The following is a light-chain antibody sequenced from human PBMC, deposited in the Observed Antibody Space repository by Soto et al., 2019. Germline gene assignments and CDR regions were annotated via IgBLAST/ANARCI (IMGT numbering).Light chain of an antibody. CDR2: EVN. V-gene: IGLV2-23*02. CDR3: CSYAGTRTWV. J-gene: IGLJ3*02. Sequence: QSALTQPASVSGSPGQSITISCTGDRTDVGKYNLVSWYQQHPGTAPKLILFEVNKRPSVVSHRFSGSKSGNTASLTISGLQAEDESDYYCCSYAGTRTWVFGGGTKSPS. CDR1: RTDVGKYNL.